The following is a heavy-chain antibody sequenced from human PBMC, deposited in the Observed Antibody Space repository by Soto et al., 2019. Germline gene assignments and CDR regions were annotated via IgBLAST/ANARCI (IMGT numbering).Heavy chain of an antibody. J-gene: IGHJ4*01. CDR1: GFTFSSYS. Sequence: EVQLVESGGGLVKPGGSLRLSCAASGFTFSSYSMNWVRQAPGKGPEWVSSISSSSSYIYYADSVKGRFTISRDNAKNSVYVQMNSLRAEDTAVYYCARAHTIFGVDTGYFHYWGHGTPVTVSS. CDR3: ARAHTIFGVDTGYFHY. CDR2: ISSSSSYI. V-gene: IGHV3-21*04. D-gene: IGHD3-3*01.